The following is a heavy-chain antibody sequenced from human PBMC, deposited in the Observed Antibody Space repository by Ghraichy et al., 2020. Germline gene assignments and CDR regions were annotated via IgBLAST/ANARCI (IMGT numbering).Heavy chain of an antibody. J-gene: IGHJ4*02. Sequence: SETLSLTCSVSGASIYTDGYYWNWIRQLPDKGLEWIGYVYHSGTTYYNPSFQSRVSMSIDTSKSKFSLNLTSVTAADSAVYYCAKGGLGIRAYFDYWGLGTLVTVSS. CDR1: GASIYTDGYY. CDR2: VYHSGTT. D-gene: IGHD7-27*01. V-gene: IGHV4-31*03. CDR3: AKGGLGIRAYFDY.